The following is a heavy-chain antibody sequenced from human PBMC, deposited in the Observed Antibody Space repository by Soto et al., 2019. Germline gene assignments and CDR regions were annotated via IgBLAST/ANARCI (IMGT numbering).Heavy chain of an antibody. V-gene: IGHV3-23*01. CDR3: AKRASSNNWSPLDY. Sequence: PGGSLRLSCAASGFTFSSYSIARVRQAPGKGLECISIISGNSDNTYYADSVKGRFTISRDNSKNTLSLQMNSLRVDDTAAYFCAKRASSNNWSPLDYWGQGILVTVSS. J-gene: IGHJ4*02. CDR2: ISGNSDNT. CDR1: GFTFSSYS. D-gene: IGHD1-1*01.